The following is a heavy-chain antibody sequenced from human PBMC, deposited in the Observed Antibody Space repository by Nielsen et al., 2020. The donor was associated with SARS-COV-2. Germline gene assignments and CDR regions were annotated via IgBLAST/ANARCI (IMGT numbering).Heavy chain of an antibody. D-gene: IGHD6-13*01. V-gene: IGHV3-23*01. CDR3: AKAPRLIAAAGTFDY. Sequence: VRQAPGKGLEWVSAISGSGGSTYYADSVKGRFTISRDNSKNTLYLQMNSLRAEDTAVYYCAKAPRLIAAAGTFDYWGQGTLVTVSS. CDR2: ISGSGGST. J-gene: IGHJ4*02.